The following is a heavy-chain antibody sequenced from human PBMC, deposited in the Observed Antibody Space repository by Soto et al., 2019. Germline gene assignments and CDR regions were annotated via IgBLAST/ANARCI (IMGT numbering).Heavy chain of an antibody. D-gene: IGHD1-26*01. CDR3: ARRYGGNFDY. V-gene: IGHV4-61*08. CDR1: GGSISSGGYS. Sequence: SETLSLTCAVSGGSISSGGYSWSWIRQPPGKGLEWIGYIYYSGSTNYNTSLKSRVTISVDTSKNQFSLKLSSVTAADTAVYYCARRYGGNFDYWGQGTLVTVS. CDR2: IYYSGST. J-gene: IGHJ4*02.